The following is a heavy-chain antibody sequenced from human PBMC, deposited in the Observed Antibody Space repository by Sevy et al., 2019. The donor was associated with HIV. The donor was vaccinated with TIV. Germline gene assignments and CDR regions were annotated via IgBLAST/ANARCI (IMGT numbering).Heavy chain of an antibody. CDR1: GFTYGTHS. CDR2: ISGGSRTI. CDR3: ASDYS. Sequence: GGSLRLSCAASGFTYGTHSMNWVRQAPGKGLEWVSYISGGSRTIYYADSVKGRFTISRDNAKNSLYLQMRSLRVEDTAMYYCASDYSWGQGTLVTVSS. V-gene: IGHV3-48*04. J-gene: IGHJ4*02.